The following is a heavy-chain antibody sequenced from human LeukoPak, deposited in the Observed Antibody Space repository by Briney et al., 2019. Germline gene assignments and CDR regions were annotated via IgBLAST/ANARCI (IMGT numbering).Heavy chain of an antibody. V-gene: IGHV4-34*01. J-gene: IGHJ3*02. CDR3: AKDPGRGSAAFDI. Sequence: SETLSLTCAVYGGSFSGYYWSWIRQPPGKGLEWIGEINHSGSTNYNPSLKSRVTISVDTSKNQFSLKLSSVTAADTAVYYCAKDPGRGSAAFDIWGQGTMVTVSS. CDR2: INHSGST. CDR1: GGSFSGYY. D-gene: IGHD3-16*01.